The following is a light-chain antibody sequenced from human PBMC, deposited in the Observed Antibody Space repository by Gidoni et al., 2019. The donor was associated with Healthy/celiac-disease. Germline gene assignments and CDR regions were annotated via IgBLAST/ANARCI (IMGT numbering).Light chain of an antibody. J-gene: IGKJ1*01. Sequence: ILMSQSPDSLAVSLCERATIHCKSSQSVLYSSNTNNYLAWYQQIPGQPAKLLIYWASTRESGVPDRFSGRGSGTDFTLHISSLQAEDVAVYYCQQYDSTQWTFGQGTKVEIK. CDR3: QQYDSTQWT. CDR2: WAS. V-gene: IGKV4-1*01. CDR1: QSVLYSSNTNNY.